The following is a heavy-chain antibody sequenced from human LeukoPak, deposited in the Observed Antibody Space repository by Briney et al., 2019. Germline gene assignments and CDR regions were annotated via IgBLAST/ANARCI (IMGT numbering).Heavy chain of an antibody. Sequence: GASVKVSCKASGGTFSSYTISWVRQAPGQGLEWMGRIIPILGIANYAQKFQGRVTITAVKSTSTAYMELSSLRSEDTAVYYCARSLDYYDSSGSQGQIDYWGQGTLVTVSS. CDR2: IIPILGIA. D-gene: IGHD3-22*01. CDR3: ARSLDYYDSSGSQGQIDY. J-gene: IGHJ4*02. CDR1: GGTFSSYT. V-gene: IGHV1-69*02.